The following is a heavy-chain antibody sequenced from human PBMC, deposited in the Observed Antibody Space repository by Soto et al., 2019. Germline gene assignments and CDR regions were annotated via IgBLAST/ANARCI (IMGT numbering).Heavy chain of an antibody. CDR1: GYTFTSYG. Sequence: ASVKVSCKASGYTFTSYGISWVRQAPGQGLEWMGWISAYNGNTNYAQKLQGRVTMTTDTSTSTAYMELRSLRSDDTAVYYCARGGYYDSSGYSLYYYYYGMDVWGQGTTVTVSS. V-gene: IGHV1-18*01. CDR2: ISAYNGNT. J-gene: IGHJ6*02. D-gene: IGHD3-22*01. CDR3: ARGGYYDSSGYSLYYYYYGMDV.